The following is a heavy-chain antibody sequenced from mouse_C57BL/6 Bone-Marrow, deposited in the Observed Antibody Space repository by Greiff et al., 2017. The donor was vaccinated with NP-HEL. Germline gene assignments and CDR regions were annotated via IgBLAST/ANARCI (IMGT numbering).Heavy chain of an antibody. CDR3: ARSGGGYFDY. J-gene: IGHJ2*01. V-gene: IGHV1-20*01. Sequence: VQLQQSGPELVKPGDSVKISCKASGYSFTGYFMNWVMQSHGKSLEWIGRINPYNGDTFYNQKFKGKATLTVDTSSSTAYMELHSLTSEDSAVYFCARSGGGYFDYWGQGTTLTVSS. CDR1: GYSFTGYF. CDR2: INPYNGDT.